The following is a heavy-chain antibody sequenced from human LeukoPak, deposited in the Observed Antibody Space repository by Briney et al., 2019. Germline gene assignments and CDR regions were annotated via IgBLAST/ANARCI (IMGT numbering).Heavy chain of an antibody. CDR2: IRYDESTK. Sequence: GGSLRVSCAPSGFIFSTCGMHWVRQAPGKGLEWVAFIRYDESTKSYADSVKGRFTISRDNSKNTLYLQMNSLRAEDTALYYCVKDRSGTYYFDYWGQGTLVTVSS. V-gene: IGHV3-30*02. J-gene: IGHJ4*02. CDR3: VKDRSGTYYFDY. CDR1: GFIFSTCG. D-gene: IGHD1-26*01.